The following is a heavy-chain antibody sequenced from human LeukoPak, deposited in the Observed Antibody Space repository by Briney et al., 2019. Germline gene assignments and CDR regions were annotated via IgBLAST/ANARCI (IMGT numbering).Heavy chain of an antibody. CDR3: AKVEYYYVSTHGFDI. CDR2: IRGSGATT. J-gene: IGHJ3*02. CDR1: GFTFSSDA. V-gene: IGHV3-23*01. D-gene: IGHD3-10*02. Sequence: PGGSLRLSCAASGFTFSSDAVSWVRQAPGKGLQWVSDIRGSGATTYYADSVKGRFTISRDNSKNTLYLQMNSLRAEDTAVYYCAKVEYYYVSTHGFDIWGQGTMVTVSS.